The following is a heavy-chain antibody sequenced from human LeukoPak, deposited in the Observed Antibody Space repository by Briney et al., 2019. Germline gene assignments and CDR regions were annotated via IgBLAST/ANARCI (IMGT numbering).Heavy chain of an antibody. CDR2: INPNSGGT. CDR3: ARDLGYCSSTSCYVIDY. V-gene: IGHV1-2*02. Sequence: ASVKVSCKASGYTFTGYYMHWVRQAPGQGLEWMGWINPNSGGTNYAQKFQGRVTMTRDTSISTAYMELSRLRSDDTAVYYCARDLGYCSSTSCYVIDYWGQGTLVTVSS. CDR1: GYTFTGYY. D-gene: IGHD2-2*01. J-gene: IGHJ4*02.